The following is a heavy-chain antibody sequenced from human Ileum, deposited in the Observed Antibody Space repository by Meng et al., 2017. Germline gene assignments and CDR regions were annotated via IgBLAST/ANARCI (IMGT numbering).Heavy chain of an antibody. CDR3: ASGSGSLDY. CDR2: TYYRSKWYS. Sequence: QAQLPAAGAGLVKPLQTLSLPCAVSGGSVSSNIAAWNWIRQSPLGGLEWLGRTYYRSKWYSEYAVSVKSRISITPDTSKNQFSLQMNSVTPEDTAVYYCASGSGSLDYWGPGTLVTVSS. J-gene: IGHJ4*02. V-gene: IGHV6-1*01. CDR1: GGSVSSNIAA. D-gene: IGHD3-3*01.